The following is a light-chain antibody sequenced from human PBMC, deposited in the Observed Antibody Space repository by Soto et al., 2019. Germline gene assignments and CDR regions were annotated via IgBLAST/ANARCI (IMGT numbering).Light chain of an antibody. CDR2: AAS. J-gene: IGKJ1*01. CDR3: QKYNSAPWT. Sequence: DIQMTQSPSTLSASVGDRVTITCRASQAIGNFLAWYQQRPGKVPKLLIYAASTLQSGVPSRFSGSGSGTHFSLTINSLQPEDVATYYCQKYNSAPWTFGQGTKVDIK. V-gene: IGKV1-27*01. CDR1: QAIGNF.